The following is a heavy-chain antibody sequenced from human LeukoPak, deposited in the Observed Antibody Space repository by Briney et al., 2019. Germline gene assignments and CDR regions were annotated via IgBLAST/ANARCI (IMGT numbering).Heavy chain of an antibody. CDR1: GYTFTIYG. CDR2: ISAYNGNT. J-gene: IGHJ6*03. V-gene: IGHV1-18*04. CDR3: ARDLGSSWYSAYYYYYMDV. Sequence: GAAVTVCFTASGYTFTIYGISWMRQPPGQGLGLMGWISAYNGNTNYAQKLQGRVTMTTDTSTSTAYMELRSLRSDDTAVYYCARDLGSSWYSAYYYYYMDVWGKGTTVTVSS. D-gene: IGHD6-13*01.